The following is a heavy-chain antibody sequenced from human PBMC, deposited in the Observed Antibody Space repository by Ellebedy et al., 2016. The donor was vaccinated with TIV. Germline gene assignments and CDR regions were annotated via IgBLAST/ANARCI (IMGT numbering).Heavy chain of an antibody. CDR3: ARVSRSFDSRHDPYSRFDP. J-gene: IGHJ5*02. V-gene: IGHV2-5*02. CDR1: GFSLRSVGAG. CDR2: IYWDDTK. D-gene: IGHD2-21*01. Sequence: SGPTLVXPTPTLTLSCTFSGFSLRSVGAGVGWIRRPPGKALEWLTLIYWDDTKRLSPSLTSRVTITKDTSRTRVFLTMTNVDPLDTATYYCARVSRSFDSRHDPYSRFDPWGPGTPVTVSS.